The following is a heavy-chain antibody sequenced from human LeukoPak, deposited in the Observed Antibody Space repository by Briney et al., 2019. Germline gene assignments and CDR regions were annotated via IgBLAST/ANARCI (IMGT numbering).Heavy chain of an antibody. Sequence: PGGSLRLSCAASGFTFSDYFMTWIRQAPGKGLEWVSYISGSGSNKYYADSVKGRFTISRDNAKNSLYLQMNSLRVEDTAVYYCATSQSSVAGIVGDWRQGTLVTVSS. D-gene: IGHD6-19*01. CDR1: GFTFSDYF. CDR2: ISGSGSNK. J-gene: IGHJ4*02. CDR3: ATSQSSVAGIVGD. V-gene: IGHV3-11*04.